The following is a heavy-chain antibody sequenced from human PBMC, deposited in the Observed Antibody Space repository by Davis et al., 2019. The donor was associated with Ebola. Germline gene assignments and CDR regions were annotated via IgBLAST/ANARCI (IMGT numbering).Heavy chain of an antibody. CDR3: ARRGYCSGGNCYFYYYYGMDV. V-gene: IGHV1-69*06. Sequence: AASVKVSCKASGYTFTSYYMHWVRQAPGQGLEWMGGIIPIFGTANYAQKFQGRVTITADKSTSTAYMELSSLRSEDTAVYYCARRGYCSGGNCYFYYYYGMDVWGQGTTVTVSS. CDR1: GYTFTSYY. D-gene: IGHD2-15*01. CDR2: IIPIFGTA. J-gene: IGHJ6*02.